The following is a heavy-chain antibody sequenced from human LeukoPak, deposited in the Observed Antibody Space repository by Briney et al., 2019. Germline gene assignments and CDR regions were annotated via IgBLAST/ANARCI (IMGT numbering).Heavy chain of an antibody. CDR1: VFTFSSYG. Sequence: PGGSLRLSCAASVFTFSSYGMHWVRQAPGKGLEWVAFIRYDGSNKYYADSVKGRFTISRDNSKNTLYLQMNSLRAEDTAVYYCAKDRVLIGSSWYYFDYWGQGTLVTVSS. CDR2: IRYDGSNK. J-gene: IGHJ4*02. CDR3: AKDRVLIGSSWYYFDY. D-gene: IGHD6-13*01. V-gene: IGHV3-30*02.